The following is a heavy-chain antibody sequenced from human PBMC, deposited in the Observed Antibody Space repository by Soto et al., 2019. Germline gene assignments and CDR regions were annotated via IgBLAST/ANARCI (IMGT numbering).Heavy chain of an antibody. V-gene: IGHV4-34*01. J-gene: IGHJ6*02. Sequence: NPSETLSLTCAVFGGSFSGYYWSWIRQPPGKGLEWIGEINHSGSTNYNPSLKSRVTISVDTSKNQFSLELSSVTAADTAVYYCARVSGIYYYGMDVWGQGTTVT. D-gene: IGHD3-10*01. CDR2: INHSGST. CDR3: ARVSGIYYYGMDV. CDR1: GGSFSGYY.